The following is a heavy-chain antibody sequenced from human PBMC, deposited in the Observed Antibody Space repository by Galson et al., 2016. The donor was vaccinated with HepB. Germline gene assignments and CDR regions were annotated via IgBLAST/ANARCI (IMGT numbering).Heavy chain of an antibody. D-gene: IGHD1-1*01. J-gene: IGHJ5*02. V-gene: IGHV3-30-3*02. CDR2: ISFDGTNK. CDR3: ASGASGTTHGPNWFDP. Sequence: SLRLSCATSGFAFSTYAMHWVRQAPGKGLEWVAVISFDGTNKYYAESVKGRFTISRDTSKNTVSLQMTSLRGEDTAVCYCASGASGTTHGPNWFDPWGQGTRVTVAS. CDR1: GFAFSTYA.